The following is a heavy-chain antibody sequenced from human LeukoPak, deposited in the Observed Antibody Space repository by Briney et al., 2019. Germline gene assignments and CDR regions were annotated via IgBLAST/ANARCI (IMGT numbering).Heavy chain of an antibody. CDR1: GGSISSSSYY. D-gene: IGHD6-13*01. V-gene: IGHV4-39*01. Sequence: PSEILSLTCTVSGGSISSSSYYWGWIRQPPGKGLECIGSIYYSGSTYYNPSLKSRVTISVDTSTNQFSLKLSSVTAADTAVYYCARRLSSRIFDYWGQGTLVTVSS. CDR3: ARRLSSRIFDY. CDR2: IYYSGST. J-gene: IGHJ4*02.